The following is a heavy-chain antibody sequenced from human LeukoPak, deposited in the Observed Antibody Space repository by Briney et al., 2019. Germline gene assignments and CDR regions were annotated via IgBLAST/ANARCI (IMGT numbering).Heavy chain of an antibody. CDR2: IRGSGDNT. D-gene: IGHD3-10*01. J-gene: IGHJ4*02. CDR1: GFTFSSYA. CDR3: AKRVSEVLPPHFDY. Sequence: GGSLRLSCAASGFTFSSYAMTWVRQAPGKGLEWLSVIRGSGDNTYYADSVKGRLTISRDNSKNTLYLQMNSLRAEDTAVYYCAKRVSEVLPPHFDYWGQGTLVTVSS. V-gene: IGHV3-23*01.